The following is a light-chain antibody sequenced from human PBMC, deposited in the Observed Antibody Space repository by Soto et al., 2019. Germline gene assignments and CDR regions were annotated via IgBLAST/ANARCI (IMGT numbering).Light chain of an antibody. CDR2: GAS. J-gene: IGKJ1*01. V-gene: IGKV3-15*01. CDR3: QQYNYWPWT. Sequence: EIVMTQSPATLSVSPGERATLSCRASQSVSSDLAWYQQKPGQAPRLLIYGASTRATTVPARFSGSGSGTEFTLTISSLQSEDFAVYYCQQYNYWPWTFGQGTKVEI. CDR1: QSVSSD.